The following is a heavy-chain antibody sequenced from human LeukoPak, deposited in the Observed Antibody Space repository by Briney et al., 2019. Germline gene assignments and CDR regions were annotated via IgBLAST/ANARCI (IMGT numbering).Heavy chain of an antibody. V-gene: IGHV4-61*01. CDR3: ARDGDY. CDR2: VYYSGST. Sequence: SEALSLTCSVSGGSISSSSYFWGWIRQPPGKGLEWIGYVYYSGSTNYNPSLKSRVTISVDTSKNQFSLKLTSVTAADTAVYYCARDGDYWGQGTLVTVSS. CDR1: GGSISSSSYF. J-gene: IGHJ4*02.